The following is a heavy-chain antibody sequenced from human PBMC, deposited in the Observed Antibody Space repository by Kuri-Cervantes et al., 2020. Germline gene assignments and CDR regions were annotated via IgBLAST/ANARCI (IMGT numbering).Heavy chain of an antibody. CDR1: GGSFSGYY. J-gene: IGHJ5*02. Sequence: SETLSLTCAVYGGSFSGYYWSWIRQPPGKGLEWIGEINHSGSTNYNPSLKSRVTITVDTSKNQFSLKLSSVTAADTAVYYCARGGFSYYDGSGWSKSKNWFDPWGQGTLVTVSS. D-gene: IGHD3-10*01. CDR3: ARGGFSYYDGSGWSKSKNWFDP. CDR2: INHSGST. V-gene: IGHV4-34*01.